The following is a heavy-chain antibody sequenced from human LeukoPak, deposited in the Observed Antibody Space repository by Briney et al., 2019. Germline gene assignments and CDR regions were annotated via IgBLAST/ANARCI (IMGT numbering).Heavy chain of an antibody. J-gene: IGHJ4*02. CDR1: GGSISSTGHY. CDR2: IYSNGNT. D-gene: IGHD4-17*01. V-gene: IGHV4-39*07. Sequence: SETLSLTCSVSGGSISSTGHYWGWIRHSPEMGLDWIGSIYSNGNTYYNPSVKSRVTMSVDTSKNQFSLKLTSMTAAETAVYYCARSATVTTGYFDYWGQRALVTVSS. CDR3: ARSATVTTGYFDY.